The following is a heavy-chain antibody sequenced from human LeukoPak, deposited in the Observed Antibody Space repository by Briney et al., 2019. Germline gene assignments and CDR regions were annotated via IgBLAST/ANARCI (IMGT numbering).Heavy chain of an antibody. CDR3: AKEKGYCSGGSCYGGTFDN. D-gene: IGHD2-15*01. Sequence: SETLSLTRAVYGGSFSGSYWSWIRQPPGKGLEWIGEINQSGTTIYNPSLKSRVTISADTSNNQFSLKLSSVTAADTAVYYCAKEKGYCSGGSCYGGTFDNWGQGTLVTVSS. CDR2: INQSGTT. V-gene: IGHV4-34*01. CDR1: GGSFSGSY. J-gene: IGHJ4*02.